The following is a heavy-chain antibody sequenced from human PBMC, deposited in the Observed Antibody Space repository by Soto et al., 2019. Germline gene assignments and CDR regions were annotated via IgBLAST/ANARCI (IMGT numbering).Heavy chain of an antibody. V-gene: IGHV4-34*01. D-gene: IGHD5-18*01. CDR1: GGSFSGYY. CDR3: ARGPEDTAMEKQDAFDI. J-gene: IGHJ3*02. CDR2: INHSGST. Sequence: SEILSLTCAVYGGSFSGYYWSWIRQPPGKGLEWIGEINHSGSTNCNPSLKSRVTISVDTSKNQFSLKLSSVTAADTAVYYCARGPEDTAMEKQDAFDIWGQGTMVTVSS.